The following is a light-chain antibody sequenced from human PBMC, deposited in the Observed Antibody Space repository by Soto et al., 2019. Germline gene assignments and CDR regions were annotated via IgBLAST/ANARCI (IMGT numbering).Light chain of an antibody. V-gene: IGLV2-8*01. CDR1: SSDIGGYNY. CDR3: TSYAGSNNLV. J-gene: IGLJ3*02. CDR2: EVT. Sequence: QSALTQPPSASGSPGQSVTISCTGTSSDIGGYNYVSWYQQHPGKAPKVMIYEVTKRPSGVPDRFSGSKSGNTASLTVSGLQAEDEADYYCTSYAGSNNLVFAGGTKVTVL.